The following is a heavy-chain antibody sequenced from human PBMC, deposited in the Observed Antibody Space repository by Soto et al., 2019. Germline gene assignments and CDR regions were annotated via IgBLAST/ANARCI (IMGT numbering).Heavy chain of an antibody. Sequence: QVQLVQSGAEVTKPGASVKVSCKASGYTFTANYVHWVRQAPGQGLEWMGWINPHTGGTDSAQTFQGRVTMTRDTSISKAYMEVSRLTSDGTAVYYCARYQYWSGYLDAWGKGTTVTVSS. J-gene: IGHJ6*03. CDR1: GYTFTANY. D-gene: IGHD3-3*01. CDR2: INPHTGGT. CDR3: ARYQYWSGYLDA. V-gene: IGHV1-2*02.